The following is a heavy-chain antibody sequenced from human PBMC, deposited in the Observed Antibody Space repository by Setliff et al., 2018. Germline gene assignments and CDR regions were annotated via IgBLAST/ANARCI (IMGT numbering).Heavy chain of an antibody. V-gene: IGHV4-34*01. CDR3: ARHSRSSGGES. D-gene: IGHD6-13*01. Sequence: PSETLSLTCAVYGGSFSGYYWSWIRQPPGKGLEWIGEINHSGITYYNPSLKSRVTISVDTSKNRFSLKLKSVTAADTAVFYCARHSRSSGGESWGQGTLVTVSS. CDR2: INHSGIT. J-gene: IGHJ4*02. CDR1: GGSFSGYY.